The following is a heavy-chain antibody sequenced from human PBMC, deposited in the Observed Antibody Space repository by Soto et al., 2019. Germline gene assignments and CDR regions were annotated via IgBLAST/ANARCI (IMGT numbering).Heavy chain of an antibody. CDR1: GGSISSYY. J-gene: IGHJ2*01. CDR3: AGGRDDSKGWYCDL. Sequence: PSETLSLTCTVSGGSISSYYWSWIRQPPGKGLEWIGYIYYSGSPNYSPSLESRVTISEDTSKNQFSLKLSSVTAADTAIYYCAGGRDDSKGWYCDLWGRGTPVT. V-gene: IGHV4-59*01. CDR2: IYYSGSP. D-gene: IGHD2-15*01.